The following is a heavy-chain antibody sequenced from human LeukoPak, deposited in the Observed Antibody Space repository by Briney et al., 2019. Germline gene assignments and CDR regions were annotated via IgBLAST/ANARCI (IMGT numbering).Heavy chain of an antibody. CDR1: GDSIRSSNYQ. CDR3: ARDWSGYSYGSVPFDY. Sequence: SETLSLTCTVSGDSIRSSNYQWGWIRQPPGKGLEWIGSIYYSGSTYYNPSLKSRVTISVDTSKNQFSLKLSSVTAADTAVYYCARDWSGYSYGSVPFDYWGQGTLVTVSS. D-gene: IGHD5-18*01. J-gene: IGHJ4*02. CDR2: IYYSGST. V-gene: IGHV4-39*07.